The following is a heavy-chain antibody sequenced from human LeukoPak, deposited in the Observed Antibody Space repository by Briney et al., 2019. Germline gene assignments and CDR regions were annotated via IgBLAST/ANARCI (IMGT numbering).Heavy chain of an antibody. V-gene: IGHV1-69*13. J-gene: IGHJ6*03. CDR3: ARGLRFLALDGPYDYYYYYMDV. CDR1: GGTFSSYA. D-gene: IGHD3-3*01. CDR2: IIPIFGTA. Sequence: ASVKVSCKASGGTFSSYAISWVRQAPGQGLEWMGGIIPIFGTANYAQKFQGRVTITADESTSTAYMELGSLRSEDMAVYYCARGLRFLALDGPYDYYYYYMDVWGKGTTVTISS.